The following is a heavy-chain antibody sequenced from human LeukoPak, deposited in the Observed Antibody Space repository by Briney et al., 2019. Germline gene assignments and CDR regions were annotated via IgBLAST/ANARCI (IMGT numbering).Heavy chain of an antibody. CDR2: INHSGST. V-gene: IGHV4-34*01. D-gene: IGHD6-13*01. CDR1: GGSFSGYY. J-gene: IGHJ4*02. CDR3: ARGGGYSSSPSGFGY. Sequence: SETLSLTCAVYGGSFSGYYWSWIRQPPGKGLEWIGEINHSGSTNYNPSLKSRVTISVDTSKNQFSLKLSSVTAADTAVYYCARGGGYSSSPSGFGYWGQGTLVTVSS.